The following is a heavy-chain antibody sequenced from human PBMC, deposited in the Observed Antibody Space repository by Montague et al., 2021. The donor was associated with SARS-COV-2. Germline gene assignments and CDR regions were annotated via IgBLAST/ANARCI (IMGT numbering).Heavy chain of an antibody. D-gene: IGHD2-15*01. V-gene: IGHV4-61*02. CDR2: IYTSGST. CDR1: GGSISSGSYY. Sequence: TLSLTCTVSGGSISSGSYYWSLIRQPAGKVLWCIGLIYTSGSTNYQPSLKSRVTISVDTSKNQFSLKLSSVTAADTAVYYCAGGPAATYYYGMDVWGQGTTVTVSS. CDR3: AGGPAATYYYGMDV. J-gene: IGHJ6*02.